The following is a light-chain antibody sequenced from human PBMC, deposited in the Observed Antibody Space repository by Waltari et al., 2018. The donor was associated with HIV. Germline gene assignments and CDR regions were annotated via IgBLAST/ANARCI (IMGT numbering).Light chain of an antibody. CDR3: QQYYTIEST. J-gene: IGKJ4*01. V-gene: IGKV4-1*01. CDR1: RTVYFNSNNQNY. CDR2: WAS. Sequence: DIVLPQSPASLPVSLVERATINCRSSRTVYFNSNNQNYLAWYQQKPGQSPKVLIYWASTRASGVPGRFSGSGSGTDFNLTISSLQADDVAVYYCQQYYTIESTFGGGTKVEIK.